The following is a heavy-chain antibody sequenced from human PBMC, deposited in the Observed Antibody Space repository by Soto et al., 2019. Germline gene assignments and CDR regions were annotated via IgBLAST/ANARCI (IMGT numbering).Heavy chain of an antibody. J-gene: IGHJ5*02. CDR2: IYYSGST. Sequence: SETLSLTCAVSGYSLSSDNWWGWVPQPPGKGLEWIGYIYYSGSTYYNPSLESRVTMSIDTSENQFSLHLSSVTAVDTAVYYCARKLPGYGWFDPWGQGTLVTSPQ. CDR3: ARKLPGYGWFDP. V-gene: IGHV4-28*01. CDR1: GYSLSSDNW. D-gene: IGHD6-13*01.